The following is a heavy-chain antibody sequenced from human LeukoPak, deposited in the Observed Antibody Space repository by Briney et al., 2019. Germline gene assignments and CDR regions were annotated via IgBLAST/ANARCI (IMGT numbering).Heavy chain of an antibody. CDR1: GFTVSSNY. CDR3: ANGAAMDPMDV. V-gene: IGHV3-53*01. CDR2: IYSGGST. J-gene: IGHJ6*02. Sequence: PRGSLRLSCAASGFTVSSNYMSWVRQAPGKGLEWVSVIYSGGSTYYADSVKGRFTISRDNSKNTLYLQMNSLRAEDTAVYYCANGAAMDPMDVWGQGTTVTVSS. D-gene: IGHD2-2*01.